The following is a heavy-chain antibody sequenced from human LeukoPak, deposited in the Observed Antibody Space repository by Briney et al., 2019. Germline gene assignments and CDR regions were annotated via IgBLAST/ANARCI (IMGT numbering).Heavy chain of an antibody. CDR1: GGSISNNNYY. Sequence: SETLSLTCTVSGGSISNNNYYWGWIRQPPGKGLEWIGSIYYSGSTYYSPSLKSRVTISVDTSKNQSSLKLSSVTAADTAVYYCARHEVEQNFWSGYRNWFDPWGQGTLVTVSS. J-gene: IGHJ5*02. D-gene: IGHD3-3*01. CDR2: IYYSGST. CDR3: ARHEVEQNFWSGYRNWFDP. V-gene: IGHV4-39*01.